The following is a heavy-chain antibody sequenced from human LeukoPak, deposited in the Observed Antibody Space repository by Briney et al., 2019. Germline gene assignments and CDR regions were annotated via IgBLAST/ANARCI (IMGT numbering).Heavy chain of an antibody. Sequence: SETLSLTCTVSDDSISDYYRGWIRQPPGKGLEWIGYFHNSGTSTYNPSLKSRVTISADTSKNQFSLKLNSLTTADTAVYYCTRGAGWLIDFWGQGILVTVSS. V-gene: IGHV4-59*01. CDR2: FHNSGTS. D-gene: IGHD3-16*01. CDR3: TRGAGWLIDF. J-gene: IGHJ4*02. CDR1: DDSISDYY.